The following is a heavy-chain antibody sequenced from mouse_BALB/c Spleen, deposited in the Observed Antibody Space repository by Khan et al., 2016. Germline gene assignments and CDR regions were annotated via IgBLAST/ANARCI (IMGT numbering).Heavy chain of an antibody. CDR1: GFTFSSFG. Sequence: EVELVESGGGLVQPGGSRKLSCAASGFTFSSFGMHWVRQAPEKGLEWVAYISSGSSAIYYDDTVKGRFTISRDNPKNTLFLQMTRLRSEDTAMYYCARHYGNYERGWFAYWGQGTLVTVSA. J-gene: IGHJ3*01. CDR3: ARHYGNYERGWFAY. CDR2: ISSGSSAI. V-gene: IGHV5-17*02. D-gene: IGHD2-1*01.